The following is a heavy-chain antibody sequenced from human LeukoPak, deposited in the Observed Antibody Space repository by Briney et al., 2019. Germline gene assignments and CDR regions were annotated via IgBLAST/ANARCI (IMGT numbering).Heavy chain of an antibody. J-gene: IGHJ5*02. CDR1: GGSISSSSYY. Sequence: SETLSLTCAVSGGSISSSSYYWGWIRQPPGKGLEWIGSIYYSGSTYYNPSLKSRLTVSVDTSKTQFSLRLTSVTAADTAVYYCARGKYCSSTSCIGDYFDPWGQGTLVTVSS. CDR2: IYYSGST. CDR3: ARGKYCSSTSCIGDYFDP. V-gene: IGHV4-39*01. D-gene: IGHD2-2*01.